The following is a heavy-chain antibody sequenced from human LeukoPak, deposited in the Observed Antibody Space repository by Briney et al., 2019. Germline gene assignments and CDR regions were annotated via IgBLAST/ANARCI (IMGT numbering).Heavy chain of an antibody. CDR3: AHNQRYYDSSGYHY. CDR2: MYWNDDK. J-gene: IGHJ4*02. Sequence: SGPTLVKPTQTLTLTCTFSGFSLSTRGVGVGWIRQPPGKALEWLALMYWNDDKRYSPSLKSRLTITKDTSKNQVVLTMTNMDPVDTATYYCAHNQRYYDSSGYHYWGQGTLVTVSS. V-gene: IGHV2-5*01. D-gene: IGHD3-22*01. CDR1: GFSLSTRGVG.